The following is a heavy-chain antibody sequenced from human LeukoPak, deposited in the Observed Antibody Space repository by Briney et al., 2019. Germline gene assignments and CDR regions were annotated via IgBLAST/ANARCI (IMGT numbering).Heavy chain of an antibody. Sequence: SETLSLTCTVSGASISSNTYYWGWIRQPPGKGLEWIGSIYYSGITYYNPSLKSRVTISVDTSKNQFTLKLSSVTAADTAVYYCARVFGQWLPEDFDYWGQGTLVTVSS. CDR3: ARVFGQWLPEDFDY. CDR2: IYYSGIT. J-gene: IGHJ4*02. V-gene: IGHV4-39*06. D-gene: IGHD6-19*01. CDR1: GASISSNTYY.